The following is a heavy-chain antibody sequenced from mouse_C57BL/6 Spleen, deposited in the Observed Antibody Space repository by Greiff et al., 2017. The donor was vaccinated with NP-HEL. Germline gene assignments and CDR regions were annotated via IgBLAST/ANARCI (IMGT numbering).Heavy chain of an antibody. V-gene: IGHV3-6*01. J-gene: IGHJ4*01. CDR1: GYSITSGYY. CDR2: ISYDGSN. D-gene: IGHD1-1*01. CDR3: ARGDYGSSYYAMDY. Sequence: DVQLQESGPGLVKPSQSLSLTCSVTGYSITSGYYWNWIRQFPGNKLEWMGYISYDGSNNYNPSLKNRISITRDTSKNQFFLKLNSVTTEDTATYYCARGDYGSSYYAMDYWGQGTSVTVSS.